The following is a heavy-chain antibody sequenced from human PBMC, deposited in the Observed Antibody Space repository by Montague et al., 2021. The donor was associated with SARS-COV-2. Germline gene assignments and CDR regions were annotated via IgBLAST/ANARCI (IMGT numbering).Heavy chain of an antibody. Sequence: SETLSLTCSVSGDSITNHYWSWIRQPAGKGLGWIGRMHFTGKTNFSPFFSSRLTMSADTSKNQFSLKLTSVTAADTAIYFWARDRFDFGAGRQGTIDFWGQGTLVTVSS. CDR2: MHFTGKT. D-gene: IGHD3-10*01. V-gene: IGHV4-4*07. J-gene: IGHJ4*02. CDR3: ARDRFDFGAGRQGTIDF. CDR1: GDSITNHY.